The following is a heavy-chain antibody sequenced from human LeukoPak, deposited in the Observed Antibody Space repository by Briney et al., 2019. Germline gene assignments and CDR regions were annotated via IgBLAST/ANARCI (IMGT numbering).Heavy chain of an antibody. J-gene: IGHJ4*02. CDR3: ARAWPPNRYCSSTSCMKGAFDY. D-gene: IGHD2-2*01. CDR1: GGSFSGYY. V-gene: IGHV4-34*01. Sequence: PSETLSLTCAVYGGSFSGYYWSWIRQPPGKGLEWIGEINHSGSTNYNPSLKSRVTISVDTSKNQFSLKLSSVTAADTAVYYCARAWPPNRYCSSTSCMKGAFDYWGQGTLVTVSS. CDR2: INHSGST.